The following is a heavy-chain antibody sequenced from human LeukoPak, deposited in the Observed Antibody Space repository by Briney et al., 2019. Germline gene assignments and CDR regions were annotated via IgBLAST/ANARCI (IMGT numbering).Heavy chain of an antibody. D-gene: IGHD3-22*01. J-gene: IGHJ4*02. CDR2: LFHSGST. CDR1: GGSMSSYF. Sequence: SETLSLPCTVSGGSMSSYFWSWIRQPPGKGLEWFGYLFHSGSTNYNPSLKSRVTISVDTSKNQFSLKLSSVTAADTAVYYCARAPYYYDSSGYYSYYFDYWGQGTLVTVSS. CDR3: ARAPYYYDSSGYYSYYFDY. V-gene: IGHV4-59*13.